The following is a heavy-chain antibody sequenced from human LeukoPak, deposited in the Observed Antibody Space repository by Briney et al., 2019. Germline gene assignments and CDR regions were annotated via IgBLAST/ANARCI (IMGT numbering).Heavy chain of an antibody. CDR1: GFTFSSYA. V-gene: IGHV3-30-3*01. CDR3: ARDLVGQYSSAYFDY. CDR2: ISYDGSNK. D-gene: IGHD6-25*01. Sequence: PGGSLRLSCAASGFTFSSYAMHWVRQAPGKGLEWVAVISYDGSNKYYADSVKGRFTISRDNSKNTLYLQMNSLRAEDTAVYYCARDLVGQYSSAYFDYWGQGTLVTVSS. J-gene: IGHJ4*02.